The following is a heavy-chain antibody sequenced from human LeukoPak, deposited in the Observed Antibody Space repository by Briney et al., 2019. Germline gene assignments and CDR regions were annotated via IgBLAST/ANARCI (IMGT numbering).Heavy chain of an antibody. J-gene: IGHJ4*02. CDR2: IYYSGST. CDR3: TTFTTGYDY. D-gene: IGHD1-14*01. Sequence: SETLSLTCTVSGGSISSFYWSWIRQPPGKGLEWIGYIYYSGSTNYNPSLKSRVTISIDTSKNHFSLRLSSVTAADTAVYYCTTFTTGYDYWGQGTLVTVSS. CDR1: GGSISSFY. V-gene: IGHV4-59*12.